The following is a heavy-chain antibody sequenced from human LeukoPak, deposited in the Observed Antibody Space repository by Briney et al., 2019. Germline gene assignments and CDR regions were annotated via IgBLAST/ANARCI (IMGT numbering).Heavy chain of an antibody. CDR3: AKVPF. CDR2: ISSASNTI. CDR1: GFTFSSYS. V-gene: IGHV3-48*01. J-gene: IGHJ4*02. Sequence: PGESLRLSCAASGFTFSSYSMNWVRQAPGKGLEWVSYISSASNTIYYADSVKGRFTISRDNGKNSLYLQMNSLRAEDTAVYYCAKVPFWGQGTLVTVSS.